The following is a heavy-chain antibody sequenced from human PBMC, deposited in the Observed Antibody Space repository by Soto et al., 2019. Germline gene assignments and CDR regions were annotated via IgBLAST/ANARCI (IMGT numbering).Heavy chain of an antibody. CDR2: VYYTGNT. CDR3: ARHDNIVVGPAAVHY. D-gene: IGHD2-2*02. V-gene: IGHV4-39*01. J-gene: IGHJ4*02. Sequence: QLQLQESGPGLVKPSETLSLTCTVSGGSIRSTYYYWGWIRQPPGKGLEWIGGVYYTGNTHYNPSLKSRVTISVDTSKNQFYLNLTSVTAADTAVYYCARHDNIVVGPAAVHYWGPGTLVTVSS. CDR1: GGSIRSTYYY.